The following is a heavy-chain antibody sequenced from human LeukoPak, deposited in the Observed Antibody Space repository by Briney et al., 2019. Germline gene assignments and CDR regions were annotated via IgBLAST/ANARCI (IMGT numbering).Heavy chain of an antibody. V-gene: IGHV1-69*13. J-gene: IGHJ3*02. Sequence: GASVKVSCKASGGTFSSYAISWVRQAPGQGLEWMGGIIPIFGTANYAQKFQGRVTITADESTSTAYMELSSLRSEDTAVYYCARGPFIGAFDIWGQGTMVAVSS. D-gene: IGHD2-15*01. CDR1: GGTFSSYA. CDR3: ARGPFIGAFDI. CDR2: IIPIFGTA.